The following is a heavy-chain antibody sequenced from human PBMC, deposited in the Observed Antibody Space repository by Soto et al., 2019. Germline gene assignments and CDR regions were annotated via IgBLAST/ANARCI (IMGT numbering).Heavy chain of an antibody. Sequence: EVPLLESGGGWVQPGGSLRLSCAASGFTFSSYAMSWVRQAPGKGLEWVSAISGSGGSTYYADSVKGRFTISRDNSKNTLDLPRNSLRAEDNAVYYCAKDEGVEMFYHDYGDFYYFDYWGQGTLVTVSS. CDR2: ISGSGGST. V-gene: IGHV3-23*01. CDR1: GFTFSSYA. D-gene: IGHD4-17*01. CDR3: AKDEGVEMFYHDYGDFYYFDY. J-gene: IGHJ4*02.